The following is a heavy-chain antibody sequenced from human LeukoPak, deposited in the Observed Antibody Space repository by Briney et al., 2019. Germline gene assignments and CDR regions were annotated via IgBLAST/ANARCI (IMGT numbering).Heavy chain of an antibody. Sequence: AGTLSLTCTVSGGSIGTYYWTWIRQPPGKGLEWIGYIDYSGSTKFNPSLKSRVTMSIDTSKNQSSLRLSSVTAADTAVYYCTRGRRSSNVHDAFDIWGQGTMVTVSS. CDR3: TRGRRSSNVHDAFDI. D-gene: IGHD3-10*02. CDR1: GGSIGTYY. V-gene: IGHV4-59*01. J-gene: IGHJ3*02. CDR2: IDYSGST.